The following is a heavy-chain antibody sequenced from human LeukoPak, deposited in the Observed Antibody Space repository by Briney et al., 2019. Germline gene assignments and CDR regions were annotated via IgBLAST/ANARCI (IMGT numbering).Heavy chain of an antibody. J-gene: IGHJ3*02. Sequence: ASVKVSCKASGYTFTSYAMNWVRQAPGQGLEWMGWINTNTGNPTYAQGFTGRFVFSMDTSVSTAYLQISSLKAEDTAVYYCARDAAYSSGWYQRADAFDIWGQGTMVTVSS. D-gene: IGHD6-19*01. V-gene: IGHV7-4-1*02. CDR3: ARDAAYSSGWYQRADAFDI. CDR1: GYTFTSYA. CDR2: INTNTGNP.